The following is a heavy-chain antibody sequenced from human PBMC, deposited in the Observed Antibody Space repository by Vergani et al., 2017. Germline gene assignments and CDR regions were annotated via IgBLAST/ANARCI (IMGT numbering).Heavy chain of an antibody. D-gene: IGHD3-10*01. Sequence: QVQLVQSGAEVKKPGSSVKVSCKASGGTFSSYAISWVRQAPGQGLEWMGRIIPIFGTANYAQKFQGRVTITADESTSTAYMELSSLRSEDTAVYYCARPRANMVRGKPFGMDVWGQGTTVTVSS. J-gene: IGHJ6*02. CDR2: IIPIFGTA. CDR1: GGTFSSYA. V-gene: IGHV1-69*18. CDR3: ARPRANMVRGKPFGMDV.